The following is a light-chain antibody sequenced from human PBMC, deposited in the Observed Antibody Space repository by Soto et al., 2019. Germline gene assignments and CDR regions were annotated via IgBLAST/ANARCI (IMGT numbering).Light chain of an antibody. V-gene: IGKV1-39*01. CDR1: QSINNY. CDR3: QQSHTTRA. Sequence: DIQMTQSPSSLSASVGDRVTITCRASQSINNYLSWYQQKPGKAPKLLIYAASSLQSGVPSRFSGSGAGTDFTLTISSLQPEDFATYYCQQSHTTRAFGPGTKVDIK. J-gene: IGKJ3*01. CDR2: AAS.